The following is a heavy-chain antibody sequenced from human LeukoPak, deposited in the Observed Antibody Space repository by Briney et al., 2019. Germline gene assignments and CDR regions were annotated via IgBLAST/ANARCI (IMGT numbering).Heavy chain of an antibody. CDR1: GYSFTNYA. D-gene: IGHD6-13*01. CDR2: INTNTGNP. CDR3: ARDKIAAAGRHFDY. J-gene: IGHJ4*02. V-gene: IGHV7-4-1*02. Sequence: ASVKVSCKASGYSFTNYAMNWVRQAPGQGLEWMGWINTNTGNPAYAQGFTGRFVFSLDTSVSTAYLQISSLKAEDTAVYYCARDKIAAAGRHFDYWGQGTLVAVSS.